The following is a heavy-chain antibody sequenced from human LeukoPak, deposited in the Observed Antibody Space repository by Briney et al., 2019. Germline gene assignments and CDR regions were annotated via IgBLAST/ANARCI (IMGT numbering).Heavy chain of an antibody. J-gene: IGHJ3*02. D-gene: IGHD2-21*02. CDR2: ISAYNGNT. CDR3: ARGLGYCGGDCYYDAFDI. CDR1: GYTFTGYY. V-gene: IGHV1-18*04. Sequence: GASVKVSCKASGYTFTGYYIHWVRQAPGQGLEWMGWISAYNGNTNYAQKLQGRVTMTTDTSTSTAYMELRSLRSDDTAVYYCARGLGYCGGDCYYDAFDIWGQGTMVTVSS.